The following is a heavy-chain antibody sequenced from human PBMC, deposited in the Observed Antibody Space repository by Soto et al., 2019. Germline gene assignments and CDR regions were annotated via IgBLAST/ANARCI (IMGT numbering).Heavy chain of an antibody. CDR3: ARALYDFWSGYSIDMDV. CDR2: IYHSGST. Sequence: LSLTCAVSGGSISSGGYSWSWIRQPPGKGLEWIGYIYHSGSTYYNPSLKSRVTISVDRSKNQSSLKLSSVTAADTAVYYCARALYDFWSGYSIDMDVWGQGTTVTVSS. D-gene: IGHD3-3*01. V-gene: IGHV4-30-2*01. CDR1: GGSISSGGYS. J-gene: IGHJ6*02.